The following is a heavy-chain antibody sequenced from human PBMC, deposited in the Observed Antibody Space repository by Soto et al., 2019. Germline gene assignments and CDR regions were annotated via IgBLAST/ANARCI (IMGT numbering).Heavy chain of an antibody. J-gene: IGHJ4*02. Sequence: EVQLVESGGGLVQPGGSLRLSCAASGFTFSSYWMSWVRQAPGKGLEWVANIRQDGSDKYYVDSVKGRFTVSRDNSKNSLDLQLISLRAEDTAIYYSAGTQQGLGQRGDVDYWRQGTGVTVSS. CDR1: GFTFSSYW. D-gene: IGHD6-19*01. CDR3: AGTQQGLGQRGDVDY. CDR2: IRQDGSDK. V-gene: IGHV3-7*05.